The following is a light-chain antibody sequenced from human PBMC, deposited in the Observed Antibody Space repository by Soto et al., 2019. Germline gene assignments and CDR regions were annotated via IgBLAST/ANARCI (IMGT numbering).Light chain of an antibody. V-gene: IGKV1-39*01. J-gene: IGKJ5*01. CDR1: QSISSY. CDR3: QQSYSTPIT. Sequence: DIQMTQSPSSLSASVGDRVTITCLASQSISSYLNWYQQKPGNAPKLLIYAASSLQSGVPSRFSGSGSGTDFTLTISSLQPEDFATYYCQQSYSTPITFGQGTRLEIK. CDR2: AAS.